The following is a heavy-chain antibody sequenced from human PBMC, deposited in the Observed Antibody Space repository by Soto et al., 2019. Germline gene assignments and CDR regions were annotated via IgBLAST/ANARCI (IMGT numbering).Heavy chain of an antibody. CDR3: ARDSFRGDTAMAPGLDY. D-gene: IGHD5-18*01. V-gene: IGHV1-18*01. Sequence: GASVKVSCKASGGTFSSYTISWVRQAPGQGLEWMGWISAYNGNTKYAQKFQGRVTMTTDTSTSTAYMELRSLRSDDTAVYYCARDSFRGDTAMAPGLDYWGQGTLVTVSS. J-gene: IGHJ4*02. CDR1: GGTFSSYT. CDR2: ISAYNGNT.